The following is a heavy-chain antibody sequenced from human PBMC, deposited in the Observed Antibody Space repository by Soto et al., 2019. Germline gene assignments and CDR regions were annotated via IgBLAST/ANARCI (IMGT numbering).Heavy chain of an antibody. Sequence: VASVKVSCKASGYPFSDNQIHWLRRAPGQGLEWMGRINPKSDDTNYAQKFQGRVTMTRDTSIDTAYLELTGLTSDDTATYYCARKHSPDYISSGLEPWGQGTLDTVYS. CDR1: GYPFSDNQ. V-gene: IGHV1-2*02. CDR3: ARKHSPDYISSGLEP. J-gene: IGHJ5*02. D-gene: IGHD4-4*01. CDR2: INPKSDDT.